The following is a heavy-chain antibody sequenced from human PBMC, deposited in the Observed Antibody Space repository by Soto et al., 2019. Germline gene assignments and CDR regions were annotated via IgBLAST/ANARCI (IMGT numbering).Heavy chain of an antibody. V-gene: IGHV1-69*01. CDR1: GGTFSSYA. D-gene: IGHD2-2*01. J-gene: IGHJ6*02. Sequence: QVQLVQSGAEVEKPGSSVKVSCKASGGTFSSYAISWVRQAPGQGLEWMGGIIPISGTANYAQKFQGRVTITADESTSTAYMELSSLRSEYTAVYYCARSQGSSTSLEIYYYYYYGMDVWGQGTTVTVSS. CDR3: ARSQGSSTSLEIYYYYYYGMDV. CDR2: IIPISGTA.